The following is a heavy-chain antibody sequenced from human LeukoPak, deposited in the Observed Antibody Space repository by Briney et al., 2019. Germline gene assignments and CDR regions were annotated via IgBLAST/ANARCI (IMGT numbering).Heavy chain of an antibody. CDR2: IHTSGST. CDR1: GGSISSYY. Sequence: PSETLSLICTVSGGSISSYYWNWIRQPAGKGLEWIGRIHTSGSTNYNPSLKSRITMSVDTSKNQFSLKLSSVTAADTAVYYCARGKVVAGTPGQNSWDYWGQGTLVTVSS. CDR3: ARGKVVAGTPGQNSWDY. D-gene: IGHD6-19*01. V-gene: IGHV4-4*07. J-gene: IGHJ4*02.